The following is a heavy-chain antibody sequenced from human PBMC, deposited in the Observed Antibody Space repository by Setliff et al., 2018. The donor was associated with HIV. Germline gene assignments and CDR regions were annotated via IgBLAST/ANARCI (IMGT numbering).Heavy chain of an antibody. CDR1: GGSFSGYY. Sequence: TSETLSLTCAVYGGSFSGYYWNWIRQPPGKGLEWIGEINHSGSTNYNPSLKSRVTISVDTSKNQFSLKLSSVTAADTAVYYCARGRFRIGYCSSTSCLDPLGYWGQGTLVTVSS. V-gene: IGHV4-34*01. CDR2: INHSGST. CDR3: ARGRFRIGYCSSTSCLDPLGY. D-gene: IGHD2-2*03. J-gene: IGHJ4*02.